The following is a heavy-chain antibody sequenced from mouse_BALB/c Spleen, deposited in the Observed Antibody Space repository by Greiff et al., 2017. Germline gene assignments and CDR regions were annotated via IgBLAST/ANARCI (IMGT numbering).Heavy chain of an antibody. CDR1: GFTFSNYW. J-gene: IGHJ1*01. CDR2: IRLKSNNYAT. D-gene: IGHD2-10*01. Sequence: DVQLVESGGGLVQPGGSMKLSCVASGFTFSNYWMNWVRQSPEKGLEWVAEIRLKSNNYATHYAESVKGRFTISRDDSKSSVYLQMNNLRAEDTGIYYCTRSPYYGNYGYFDVWGAGTTVTVSS. V-gene: IGHV6-6*02. CDR3: TRSPYYGNYGYFDV.